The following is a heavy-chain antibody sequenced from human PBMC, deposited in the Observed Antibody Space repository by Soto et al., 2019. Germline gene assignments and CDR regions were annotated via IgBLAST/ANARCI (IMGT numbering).Heavy chain of an antibody. CDR2: ISGYNGQT. Sequence: QVQLVQSGPEVKKPGASVKVSCKASAYTFTSYGISWVRQAPGQGLEWMGWISGYNGQTNYAQKFRGRVTITTDASTSTAYMELRSLRSDDTATYYCARDGRKQLWVEGQNAMDVWGQGTTVTVSS. D-gene: IGHD5-18*01. V-gene: IGHV1-18*01. CDR1: AYTFTSYG. CDR3: ARDGRKQLWVEGQNAMDV. J-gene: IGHJ6*02.